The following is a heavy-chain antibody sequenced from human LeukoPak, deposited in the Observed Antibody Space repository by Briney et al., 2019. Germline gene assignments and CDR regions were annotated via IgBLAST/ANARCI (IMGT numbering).Heavy chain of an antibody. CDR2: INHSGST. CDR3: ARGEGSSGWYGGYYYYMDV. J-gene: IGHJ6*03. D-gene: IGHD6-19*01. Sequence: SETLSLTCAVYGGSFSGYYWSWIRQPPGKGLEWIGEINHSGSTNYNPSLKSRVTISVDTSKNQFSLKLSSVTAADTAVYYCARGEGSSGWYGGYYYYMDVWGKGTTVTASS. V-gene: IGHV4-34*01. CDR1: GGSFSGYY.